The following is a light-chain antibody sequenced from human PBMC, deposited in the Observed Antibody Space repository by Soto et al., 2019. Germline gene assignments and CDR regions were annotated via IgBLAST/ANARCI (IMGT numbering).Light chain of an antibody. V-gene: IGKV3-15*01. Sequence: EIVMTQSPATLSVSPGERATLSCRASQSVSSNLAWYQQKPGQAPRLLIYGASTRATGIPARFSGSGSGTEFTLPISSLQSEDFAVYSCQQYNNWPPLFTFGPGTKVDIK. CDR2: GAS. J-gene: IGKJ3*01. CDR3: QQYNNWPPLFT. CDR1: QSVSSN.